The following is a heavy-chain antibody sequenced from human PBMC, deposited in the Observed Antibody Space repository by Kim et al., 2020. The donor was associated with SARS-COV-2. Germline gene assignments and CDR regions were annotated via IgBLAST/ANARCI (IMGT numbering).Heavy chain of an antibody. D-gene: IGHD3-22*01. CDR2: INHSGST. CDR1: GGSFSGYY. CDR3: ARGAYYYDSSGYYYYYYGMDV. Sequence: SETLSLTCAVYGGSFSGYYWSWIRQPPGKGLEWIGEINHSGSTNYNPSLKSRVTISVDTTKNQFSLQLSSVTAADTAVYYCARGAYYYDSSGYYYYYYGMDVWGEGTTVTVSS. V-gene: IGHV4-34*01. J-gene: IGHJ6*04.